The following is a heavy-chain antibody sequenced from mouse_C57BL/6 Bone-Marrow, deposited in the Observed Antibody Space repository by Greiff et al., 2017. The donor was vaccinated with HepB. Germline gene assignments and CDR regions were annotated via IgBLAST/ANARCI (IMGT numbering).Heavy chain of an antibody. Sequence: VKLVESGPGLVAPSQSLSITCTVSGFSLTSYGVHWVRQPPGKGLEWLVVIWSDGSTTYNSALKSRLSISKDNSKSQVFLKMNSLQTDDTAMYYCARYYDYDEAWFAYWGKGTLVTVSA. J-gene: IGHJ3*01. D-gene: IGHD2-4*01. V-gene: IGHV2-6*03. CDR1: GFSLTSYG. CDR2: IWSDGST. CDR3: ARYYDYDEAWFAY.